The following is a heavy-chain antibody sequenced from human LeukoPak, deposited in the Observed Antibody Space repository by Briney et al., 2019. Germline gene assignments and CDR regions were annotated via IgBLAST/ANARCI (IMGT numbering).Heavy chain of an antibody. Sequence: SETLSLTCAVSGGSFSGYYWTWIRQPPGKELEWIGEINHSGSANYNPSLKSRVTISLDTSKNQFSLNLSSVTAADTAVYYCARGQGTVTTHWGQGTLVTVSS. J-gene: IGHJ4*02. D-gene: IGHD4-17*01. V-gene: IGHV4-34*01. CDR2: INHSGSA. CDR1: GGSFSGYY. CDR3: ARGQGTVTTH.